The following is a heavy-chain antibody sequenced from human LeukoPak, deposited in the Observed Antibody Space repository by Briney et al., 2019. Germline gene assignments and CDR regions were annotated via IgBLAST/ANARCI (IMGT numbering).Heavy chain of an antibody. V-gene: IGHV4-39*07. D-gene: IGHD3-10*01. CDR2: RYYSGST. Sequence: SETLSLTCTVSGGSISSSSYFWGWIRQPPGRGREGIGSRYYSGSTYYNPSLKSRVTISVDTSKNQFSLKLSSVTAADTAVYYCARETWFGELLSPFGYWGQGTLVTVSS. CDR3: ARETWFGELLSPFGY. CDR1: GGSISSSSYF. J-gene: IGHJ4*02.